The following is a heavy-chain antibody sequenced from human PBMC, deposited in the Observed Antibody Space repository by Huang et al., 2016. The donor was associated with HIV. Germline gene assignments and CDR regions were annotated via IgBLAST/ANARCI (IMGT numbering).Heavy chain of an antibody. V-gene: IGHV3-9*01. CDR3: AKDEGEGNGMDV. D-gene: IGHD1-26*01. J-gene: IGHJ6*02. CDR1: GFTFNDYA. CDR2: ISWNSGSI. Sequence: EVQLVESGGGLVQPGRSLRLSCAASGFTFNDYAMHWVRQGPGKGREWVSGISWNSGSIGYADSVKGRFTISRDNAKNSLYLQMNSLRAEDTALYYCAKDEGEGNGMDVWGQGTTVTVSS.